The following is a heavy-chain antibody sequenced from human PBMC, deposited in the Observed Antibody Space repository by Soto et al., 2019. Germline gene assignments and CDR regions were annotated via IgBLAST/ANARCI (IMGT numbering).Heavy chain of an antibody. Sequence: TGGSLRLSCVASGFTFNRHWMHWVRQTPGKGLVWVSFINSDGSNATYADSVKGRFTISRDNAKNTLFLQMNSLRPEDTAVYYCARHLNSIDAWGQGTPVTVSS. D-gene: IGHD1-26*01. J-gene: IGHJ5*02. CDR1: GFTFNRHW. CDR2: INSDGSNA. V-gene: IGHV3-74*01. CDR3: ARHLNSIDA.